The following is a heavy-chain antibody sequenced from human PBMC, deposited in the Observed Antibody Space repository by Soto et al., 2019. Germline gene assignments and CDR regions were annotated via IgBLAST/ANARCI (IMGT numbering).Heavy chain of an antibody. V-gene: IGHV4-34*01. CDR1: GGSFSGYY. CDR2: ISHSGST. J-gene: IGHJ6*02. Sequence: SETLSLTCAVYGGSFSGYYWSWIRQPPGKGLEWIGEISHSGSTNYNPSLKSRVTISVDTSKNQFSLKLSSVTAADTAVYYCARGVVVVPASYYYYYGMDVWGQGTTVTVSS. CDR3: ARGVVVVPASYYYYYGMDV. D-gene: IGHD2-2*01.